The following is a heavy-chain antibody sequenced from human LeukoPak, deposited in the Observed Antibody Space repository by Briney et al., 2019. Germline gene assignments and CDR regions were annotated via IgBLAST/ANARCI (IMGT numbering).Heavy chain of an antibody. CDR2: ISSSGSTI. J-gene: IGHJ4*02. CDR1: GFTFSSYE. D-gene: IGHD5-24*01. CDR3: ARDSYGYNSGVRDY. Sequence: GGSLSLSCAASGFTFSSYEMNWVRQAPGKGLECVSYISSSGSTIYYADSVKGRFTISRDNAKNSLYLQMNSLRAEDTAVYYCARDSYGYNSGVRDYWGQGTMVTVSS. V-gene: IGHV3-48*03.